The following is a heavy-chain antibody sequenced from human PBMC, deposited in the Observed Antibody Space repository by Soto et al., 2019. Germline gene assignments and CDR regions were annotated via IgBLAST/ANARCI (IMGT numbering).Heavy chain of an antibody. D-gene: IGHD2-2*02. Sequence: QAQLVQSGGEMRKPGASVKVSCKASGYTFSTYGITWVRQAPGQGLEWMGWINPLKGDTNSAARFQDRLTMTTDTSTRTAYMELRSLTSDDTAVYYCARVKVPAAILGAFDLWGQGTVVTDSS. J-gene: IGHJ3*01. CDR2: INPLKGDT. CDR1: GYTFSTYG. CDR3: ARVKVPAAILGAFDL. V-gene: IGHV1-18*01.